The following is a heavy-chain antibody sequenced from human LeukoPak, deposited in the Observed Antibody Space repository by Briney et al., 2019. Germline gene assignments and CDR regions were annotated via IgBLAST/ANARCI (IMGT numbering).Heavy chain of an antibody. CDR1: GFIASSNY. V-gene: IGHV3-53*01. CDR2: IYSGGST. Sequence: GGSLRLSCAASGFIASSNYMSWVRQAPGKGLEWISLIYSGGSTYYADSVMGRFTISRDNSKSTLFLQMNNLRAEDTAVYYCATGGRSGVAFDSWGQGTRATVSS. CDR3: ATGGRSGVAFDS. D-gene: IGHD2-15*01. J-gene: IGHJ4*02.